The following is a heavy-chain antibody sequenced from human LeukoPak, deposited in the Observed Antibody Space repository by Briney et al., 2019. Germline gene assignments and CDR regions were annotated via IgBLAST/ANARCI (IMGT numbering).Heavy chain of an antibody. J-gene: IGHJ5*02. CDR2: INHSGST. Sequence: PSETLSLTCDVYGGSFSGYYWSWIRQPPGKGLEWIGEINHSGSTNYNPSLKSRVTISVDTSKNQFSLKLSSVTAADTAVYYCATTPGRYYYGSGSYYKVLNNWFDPWGQGTLVTVSS. V-gene: IGHV4-34*01. CDR1: GGSFSGYY. CDR3: ATTPGRYYYGSGSYYKVLNNWFDP. D-gene: IGHD3-10*01.